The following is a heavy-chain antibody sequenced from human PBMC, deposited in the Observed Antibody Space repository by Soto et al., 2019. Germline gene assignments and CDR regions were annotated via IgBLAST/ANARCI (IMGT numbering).Heavy chain of an antibody. J-gene: IGHJ4*02. CDR3: ARERTRRYFDY. V-gene: IGHV4-30-4*01. CDR2: IYYSGST. Sequence: KPSETLSLTCTVSGGSISSGDYYWSWIRQPPGKGLEWIGYIYYSGSTYYNPSLKSRVTISVDTSKNQFSLKLSSVTAADTAVYYCARERTRRYFDYWGQGTLVTVSS. CDR1: GGSISSGDYY.